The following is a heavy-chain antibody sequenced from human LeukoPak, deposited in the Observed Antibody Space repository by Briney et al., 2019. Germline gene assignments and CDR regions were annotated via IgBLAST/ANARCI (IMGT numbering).Heavy chain of an antibody. Sequence: PGGSLRLSCAASGFTFINAWMTWVRQVPGKGLEWVSFINGRSSIISYADSVEGRFTISRDDAKNSLYLQMNSLRAEDTAVYYCATSDSSWGQGTLVTVSS. CDR2: INGRSSII. D-gene: IGHD6-13*01. J-gene: IGHJ4*02. CDR3: ATSDSS. CDR1: GFTFINAW. V-gene: IGHV3-48*01.